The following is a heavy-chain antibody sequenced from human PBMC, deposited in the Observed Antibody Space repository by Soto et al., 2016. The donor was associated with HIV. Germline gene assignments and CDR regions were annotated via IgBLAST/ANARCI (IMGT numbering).Heavy chain of an antibody. V-gene: IGHV3-23*01. Sequence: VQLLESGGKVVQTGGSLRLSCEVSGFTFSSYAMNWVRQVQGKGLEWVSAMSSSGGTTAYADFVEGRFTISRDNSNNRLFLEMNNLTVDDTALYFCATDPYFYDSSSYPLRADYFQYWGRALRSSSPQ. CDR2: MSSSGGTT. CDR3: ATDPYFYDSSSYPLRADYFQY. D-gene: IGHD3-22*01. CDR1: GFTFSSYA. J-gene: IGHJ1*01.